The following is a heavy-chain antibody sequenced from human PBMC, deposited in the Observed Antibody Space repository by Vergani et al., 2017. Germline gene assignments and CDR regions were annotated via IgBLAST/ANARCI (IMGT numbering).Heavy chain of an antibody. CDR3: ASIGYCSGGSCYSAGQAFDI. V-gene: IGHV1-69*01. D-gene: IGHD2-15*01. Sequence: QVQLVQSGAEVKKPGSSVKVSCKASGGTFSSYAISWVRQAPGQGLEWMGGIIPIFGTANYAQKFQGRVTITADESTSTAYMELSSLGSEDTAVYYCASIGYCSGGSCYSAGQAFDIWGQGTMVTVSS. CDR1: GGTFSSYA. CDR2: IIPIFGTA. J-gene: IGHJ3*02.